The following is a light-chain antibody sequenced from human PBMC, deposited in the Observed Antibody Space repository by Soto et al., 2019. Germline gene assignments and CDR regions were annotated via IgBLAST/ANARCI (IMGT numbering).Light chain of an antibody. Sequence: EIVLTQSPGTLSLSPGERAPLSCRASQSVSSYLAWYQQKPGQAPRLLIYDASNRATGIPARFSGGGSGTDFTLTISSLEPEDFAIYYCQQRTNWPRVTFGQGTKVDIK. J-gene: IGKJ1*01. CDR1: QSVSSY. CDR2: DAS. CDR3: QQRTNWPRVT. V-gene: IGKV3-11*01.